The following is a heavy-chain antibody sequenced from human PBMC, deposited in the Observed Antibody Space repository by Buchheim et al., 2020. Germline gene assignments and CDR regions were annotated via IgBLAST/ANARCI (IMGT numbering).Heavy chain of an antibody. D-gene: IGHD3-22*01. CDR2: ISSSGSTI. V-gene: IGHV3-48*03. J-gene: IGHJ4*02. Sequence: EVQLVESGGGLVQPGGSLRLSCAASGFTFSSYEMNWVRQAPGKGLEWVSYISSSGSTIYYADSVKGRFTISRDNAKNSLYLQMNSLGAEDTAVYYCARGSDTGITMIVVVITPLDYWGQGTL. CDR3: ARGSDTGITMIVVVITPLDY. CDR1: GFTFSSYE.